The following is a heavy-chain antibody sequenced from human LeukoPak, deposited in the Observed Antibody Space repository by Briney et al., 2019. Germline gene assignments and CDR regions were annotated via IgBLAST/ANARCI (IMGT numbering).Heavy chain of an antibody. Sequence: SETLSLTCTVSGYSISSGYYWGWIRPPPGKGLEWIGSIYHSGSTYYNPSLKSRVTISVDTSKNQFSLKLSSVTAADTAVYYCARSVGATENFDYWGQGTLVTVSS. J-gene: IGHJ4*02. V-gene: IGHV4-38-2*02. CDR3: ARSVGATENFDY. CDR1: GYSISSGYY. D-gene: IGHD1-26*01. CDR2: IYHSGST.